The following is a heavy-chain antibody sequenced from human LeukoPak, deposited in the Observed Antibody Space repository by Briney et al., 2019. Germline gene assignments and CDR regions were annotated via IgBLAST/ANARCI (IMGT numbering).Heavy chain of an antibody. J-gene: IGHJ4*02. Sequence: SETLSLTCAVYGGSFSGYYWSWIRQPPGKGLEWIGEINHSGSTNYNPSLKSRVTISVDTSKNQFSLKLSSVTAADTAVYYCASGGYYDILTGHDYWGQGALVTVSS. CDR1: GGSFSGYY. CDR2: INHSGST. CDR3: ASGGYYDILTGHDY. V-gene: IGHV4-34*01. D-gene: IGHD3-9*01.